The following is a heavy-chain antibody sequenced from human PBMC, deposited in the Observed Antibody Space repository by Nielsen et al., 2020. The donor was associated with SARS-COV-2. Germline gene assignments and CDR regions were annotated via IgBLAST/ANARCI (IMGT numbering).Heavy chain of an antibody. V-gene: IGHV3-20*04. CDR1: GFTFDDYG. CDR2: INWNSGSI. Sequence: GGSLRLSCAASGFTFDDYGMSWVRQAPGKGLEWVSGINWNSGSIGYADSVKGRFTISRDNAKNSLYLQMNSLRAEDTALYYCAKDSYGSGSYSFDYWGQGTLVTVSS. CDR3: AKDSYGSGSYSFDY. J-gene: IGHJ4*02. D-gene: IGHD3-10*01.